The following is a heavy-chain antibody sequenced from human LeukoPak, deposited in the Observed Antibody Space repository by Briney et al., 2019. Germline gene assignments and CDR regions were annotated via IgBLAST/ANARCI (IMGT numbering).Heavy chain of an antibody. V-gene: IGHV4-39*06. D-gene: IGHD3-22*01. CDR2: IYYSGST. Sequence: SETLSLTCTVSGGSISSSSYYWGWIRQPPGKGLEWIGSIYYSGSTYYNPSLKSRVTISVDTSKNQFTLKLRSVTAADTAVYYCARYESSGDNFFDPWGQGTLVTVSS. CDR3: ARYESSGDNFFDP. J-gene: IGHJ5*02. CDR1: GGSISSSSYY.